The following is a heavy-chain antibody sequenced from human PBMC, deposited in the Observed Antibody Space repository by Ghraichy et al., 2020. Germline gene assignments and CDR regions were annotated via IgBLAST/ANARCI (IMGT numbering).Heavy chain of an antibody. Sequence: ASVKVSCKASGYTFTSYYMHWVRQAPGQGLEWMGIINPSGGSTSYAQKFQGRVTMTRDTSTSTVYMELSSLRSEDTAVYYCARTRVGYCSSTSCSLQHYYYGMDVWGQGTTVTVSS. J-gene: IGHJ6*02. D-gene: IGHD2-2*01. V-gene: IGHV1-46*01. CDR2: INPSGGST. CDR1: GYTFTSYY. CDR3: ARTRVGYCSSTSCSLQHYYYGMDV.